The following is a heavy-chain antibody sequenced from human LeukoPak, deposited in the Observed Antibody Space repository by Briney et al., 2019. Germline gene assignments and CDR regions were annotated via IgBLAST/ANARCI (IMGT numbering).Heavy chain of an antibody. CDR1: GYTFTGYY. CDR3: ARNIWFGESADAFDI. Sequence: GASVKVSCKASGYTFTGYYMHWVRQAPGQGLKWMGWINPNSGGTNYAQKFQGRVTMTRDKSIRTAYMELSRLTSDDTAVYYCARNIWFGESADAFDIWGQGTMVTVSS. D-gene: IGHD3-10*01. V-gene: IGHV1-2*02. CDR2: INPNSGGT. J-gene: IGHJ3*02.